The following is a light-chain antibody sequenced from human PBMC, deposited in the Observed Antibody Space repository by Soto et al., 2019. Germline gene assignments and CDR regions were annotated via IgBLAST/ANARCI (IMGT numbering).Light chain of an antibody. Sequence: QSALTQPPSVSGAPGQRVTISCTGSSSNIGAGYDVHWYQQLPGTAPKLLIYGHSNRPSGVPDRFSGSKSGTSASLAITGLQAEDEADYYCQSYDSSLSGYVFGTGTRSPS. CDR2: GHS. J-gene: IGLJ1*01. V-gene: IGLV1-40*01. CDR1: SSNIGAGYD. CDR3: QSYDSSLSGYV.